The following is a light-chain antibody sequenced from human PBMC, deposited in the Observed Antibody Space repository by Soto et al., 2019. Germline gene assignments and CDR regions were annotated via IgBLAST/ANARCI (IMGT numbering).Light chain of an antibody. CDR3: QQYNVWPLT. CDR2: VAS. J-gene: IGKJ4*01. Sequence: EIVMTQSPATLSVSPGERATLSCRASQSVSNNLAWYQLKPGQTPKLLIYVASTRATGIPARFSGSGSGTEFTLTISSLQSEDFAVYYCQQYNVWPLTFGGWTKVEFK. CDR1: QSVSNN. V-gene: IGKV3-15*01.